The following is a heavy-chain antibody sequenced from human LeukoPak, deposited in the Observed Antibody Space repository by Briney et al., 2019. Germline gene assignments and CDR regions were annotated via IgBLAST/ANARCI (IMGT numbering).Heavy chain of an antibody. CDR3: ASSFSISSWYSN. CDR2: INPNSGGT. V-gene: IGHV1-2*02. J-gene: IGHJ4*02. CDR1: GYTFTGYY. Sequence: ASVKVSCKASGYTFTGYYMHWVRQAPRQGLEWMGWINPNSGGTNYAQKFQGRVTMTRDTSISTAYMELSRLRSDDTAVYYCASSFSISSWYSNWGQGTLVTVSS. D-gene: IGHD6-13*01.